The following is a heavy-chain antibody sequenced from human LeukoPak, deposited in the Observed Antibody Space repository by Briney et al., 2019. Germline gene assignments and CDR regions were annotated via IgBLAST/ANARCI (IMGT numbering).Heavy chain of an antibody. D-gene: IGHD3-9*01. CDR2: ITRGGDYI. J-gene: IGHJ4*02. CDR1: GFTFNTFN. Sequence: PGGSLRLSCAASGFTFNTFNMNWVRQAPGKGLEWFSSITRGGDYIYYADSVKGRFTTSRDNAKNSLSLQLNSLRVEDTAVYYCARGHYDVLAASYKWTLDYWGQGTLVTVSS. CDR3: ARGHYDVLAASYKWTLDY. V-gene: IGHV3-21*01.